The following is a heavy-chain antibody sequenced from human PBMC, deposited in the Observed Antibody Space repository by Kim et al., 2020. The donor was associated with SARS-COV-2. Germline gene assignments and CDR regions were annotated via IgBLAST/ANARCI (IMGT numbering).Heavy chain of an antibody. V-gene: IGHV1-3*01. J-gene: IGHJ4*02. Sequence: FQGRVTMTRDTSASTAYMELSSLRSEDTAVYYCARTRITIFGVVIIPSDYWGQGTLVTVSS. D-gene: IGHD3-3*01. CDR3: ARTRITIFGVVIIPSDY.